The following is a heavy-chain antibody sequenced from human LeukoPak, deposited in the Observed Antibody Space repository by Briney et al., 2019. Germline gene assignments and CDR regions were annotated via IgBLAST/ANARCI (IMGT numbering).Heavy chain of an antibody. Sequence: GSSVKVSCKASGGTFSSYAISWVRQAPGQGLEWMGRIIPILGIANYAQKFQGRVTITTDKSTSTAYMELSSLRSEDTAVYYCARESPRYCSGGSCLGGWFDPWGQGTLVTVSS. CDR1: GGTFSSYA. V-gene: IGHV1-69*04. CDR3: ARESPRYCSGGSCLGGWFDP. J-gene: IGHJ5*02. CDR2: IIPILGIA. D-gene: IGHD2-15*01.